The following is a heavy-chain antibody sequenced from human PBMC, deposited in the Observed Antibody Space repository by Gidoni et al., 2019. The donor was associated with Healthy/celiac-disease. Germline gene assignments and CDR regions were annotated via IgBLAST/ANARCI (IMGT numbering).Heavy chain of an antibody. CDR2: IYYSGST. D-gene: IGHD5-12*01. CDR3: ARFYSGYSGYAGGNWFDP. CDR1: GGSISSSSYY. Sequence: QLQLQESGPGLVKPSETLSLTCTVSGGSISSSSYYWGWIRQPPGKGLEWIGSIYYSGSTYYNPSLKSRVTISVDTSKNQFSLKLSSVTAADTAVYYCARFYSGYSGYAGGNWFDPWGQGTLVTVSS. V-gene: IGHV4-39*01. J-gene: IGHJ5*02.